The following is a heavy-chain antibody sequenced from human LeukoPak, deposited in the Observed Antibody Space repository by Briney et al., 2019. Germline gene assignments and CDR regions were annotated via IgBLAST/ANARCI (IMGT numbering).Heavy chain of an antibody. D-gene: IGHD3-22*01. V-gene: IGHV3-23*01. CDR1: GFTFSSNG. CDR2: ISGSGGST. Sequence: GSLRLSCAASGFTFSSNGMNWVRQAPGKGLEWVSAISGSGGSTYYADSVKGRFTISRDNSKNTLYLQMNSLRAEDTAVYYCAKDSLPTMIVVVSLFDYWGQGTLVTVSS. CDR3: AKDSLPTMIVVVSLFDY. J-gene: IGHJ4*02.